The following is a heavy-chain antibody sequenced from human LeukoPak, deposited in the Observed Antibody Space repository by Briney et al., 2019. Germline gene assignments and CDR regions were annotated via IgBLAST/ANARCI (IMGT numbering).Heavy chain of an antibody. J-gene: IGHJ4*02. D-gene: IGHD5-18*01. Sequence: GRSLRLSCAASGFTFDDYGMHWVRQAPGKGLEWVSGISWSSGSIGYADSVKGRFTISRDNAKNSLYLQMNSLRAEDTALYYCAKDAEPTYTYGKIDYWGQGTLVTVSS. CDR2: ISWSSGSI. V-gene: IGHV3-9*01. CDR3: AKDAEPTYTYGKIDY. CDR1: GFTFDDYG.